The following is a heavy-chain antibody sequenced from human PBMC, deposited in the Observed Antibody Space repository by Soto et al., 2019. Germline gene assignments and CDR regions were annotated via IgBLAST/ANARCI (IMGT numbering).Heavy chain of an antibody. V-gene: IGHV4-59*01. Sequence: PSETLSLTCTVSGGSISSYYWSWLRQPPGKGLEWIGYIYYSGSTNYNPSLKSRVTISVDTSKNQFSLKLSSVTAADTAVYYCARDLLYYDFWSGSWFDPWGQGTLVTVS. CDR2: IYYSGST. J-gene: IGHJ5*02. D-gene: IGHD3-3*01. CDR3: ARDLLYYDFWSGSWFDP. CDR1: GGSISSYY.